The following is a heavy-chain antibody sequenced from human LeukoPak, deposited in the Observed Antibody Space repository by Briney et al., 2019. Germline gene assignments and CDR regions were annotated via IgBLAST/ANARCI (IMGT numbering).Heavy chain of an antibody. CDR1: GFAFSSYD. CDR3: ARAASYNYNNRPYLFDS. J-gene: IGHJ4*02. D-gene: IGHD3-10*01. V-gene: IGHV3-13*01. Sequence: GGSLRLSCAASGFAFSSYDMHWVRQASGKGLECVSGIGAFGDTYYGVAVRGRFTISRDKAKNSLYLQMNSLGAGDTAVYFCARAASYNYNNRPYLFDSWGQGTLVAVSS. CDR2: IGAFGDT.